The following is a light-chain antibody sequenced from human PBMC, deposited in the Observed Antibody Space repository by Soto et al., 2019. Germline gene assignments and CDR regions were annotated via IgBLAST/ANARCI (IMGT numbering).Light chain of an antibody. V-gene: IGLV8-61*01. CDR1: SGSVSTSYY. J-gene: IGLJ2*01. CDR2: STN. CDR3: VLYVGSGVLV. Sequence: QTVVTQEPSFSVSPGGTVTLTCGLSSGSVSTSYYPSWYQQTPRQAPRTLIYSTNTRSSGVPGRFSGSILGNKAALTITGAQSDDESEYYCVLYVGSGVLVFGGGTKLTLL.